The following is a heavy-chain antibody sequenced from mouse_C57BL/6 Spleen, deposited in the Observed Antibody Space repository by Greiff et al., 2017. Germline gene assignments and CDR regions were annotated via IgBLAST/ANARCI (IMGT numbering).Heavy chain of an antibody. Sequence: VQLQQSGPELVKPGASVKMSCKASGYTFTDYNMHWVKQSHGKSLEWIGYINPNNGGTSNNQKFKGKATLTVNKSSSTAYMELRSLTSEDSAVYYCARNYYGSRPYFDYWGQGTTLTVSS. D-gene: IGHD1-1*01. V-gene: IGHV1-22*01. CDR1: GYTFTDYN. CDR2: INPNNGGT. CDR3: ARNYYGSRPYFDY. J-gene: IGHJ2*01.